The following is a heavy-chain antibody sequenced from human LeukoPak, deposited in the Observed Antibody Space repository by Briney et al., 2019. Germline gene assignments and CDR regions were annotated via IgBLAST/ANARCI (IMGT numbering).Heavy chain of an antibody. J-gene: IGHJ4*02. CDR2: LYYSGST. CDR3: ARRTDRSAWSTYFDY. Sequence: TSETLSLTCSVSGGSISTSSYYWDWIRQPPGKGLEWIGRLYYSGSTYYNPSLKGRVTISGDPSKNQFSLNLVSVTAADTAVYYCARRTDRSAWSTYFDYWGQGTLVTVSS. CDR1: GGSISTSSYY. V-gene: IGHV4-39*01. D-gene: IGHD6-19*01.